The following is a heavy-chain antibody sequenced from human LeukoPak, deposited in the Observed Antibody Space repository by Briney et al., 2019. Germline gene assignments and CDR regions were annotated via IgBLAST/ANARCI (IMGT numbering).Heavy chain of an antibody. CDR1: GYTFTSYY. CDR3: ASGVVIIPTTQNYYYYYGMDV. Sequence: ASVKVSCKASGYTFTSYYMHWVRQAPGQGLEWMGIINPSGGSTSYAQKFQGRVTMTRDTSTSTAYMELSSLRSEDTAVYYCASGVVIIPTTQNYYYYYGMDVWGQGTTVTVSS. J-gene: IGHJ6*02. V-gene: IGHV1-46*01. D-gene: IGHD3-3*01. CDR2: INPSGGST.